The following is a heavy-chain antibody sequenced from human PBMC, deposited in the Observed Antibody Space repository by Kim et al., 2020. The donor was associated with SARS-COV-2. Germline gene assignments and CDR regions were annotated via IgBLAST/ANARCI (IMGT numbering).Heavy chain of an antibody. J-gene: IGHJ6*02. CDR3: AREPDTEYYYGMDV. V-gene: IGHV3-53*01. D-gene: IGHD5-18*01. Sequence: ADSVKGRFTITRDNTKNTLDLQMNSLRAEDTAVYYCAREPDTEYYYGMDVWGQGTTVPVSS.